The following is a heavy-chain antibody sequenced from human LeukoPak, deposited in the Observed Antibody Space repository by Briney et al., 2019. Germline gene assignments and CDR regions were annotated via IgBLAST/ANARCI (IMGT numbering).Heavy chain of an antibody. CDR1: GFTVSSNY. V-gene: IGHV3-53*01. CDR3: ARDYYGSGSWDY. CDR2: IYSGGST. J-gene: IGHJ4*02. Sequence: GGSLTLSCAPSGFTVSSNYMSWVRQAPGKGLEWVSVIYSGGSTYYADSVKGRFTISRDNSKNTLYLQMNSLRAEDTAVYYCARDYYGSGSWDYWGQGTLVTVSS. D-gene: IGHD3-10*01.